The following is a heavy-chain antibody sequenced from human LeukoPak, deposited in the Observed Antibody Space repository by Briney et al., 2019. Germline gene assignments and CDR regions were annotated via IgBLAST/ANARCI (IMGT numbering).Heavy chain of an antibody. J-gene: IGHJ4*02. CDR2: IISIFGTA. CDR1: GGTFSTYA. Sequence: PGSSVTVSCKASGGTFSTYAISWVRHAPGQGLEWMGGIISIFGTANYAQKFQGRVTITADESKSTAYMELSSLRSEDTAVYYCARDHRYYGSGSYGFDYWGQGTLVTVSS. D-gene: IGHD3-10*01. V-gene: IGHV1-69*01. CDR3: ARDHRYYGSGSYGFDY.